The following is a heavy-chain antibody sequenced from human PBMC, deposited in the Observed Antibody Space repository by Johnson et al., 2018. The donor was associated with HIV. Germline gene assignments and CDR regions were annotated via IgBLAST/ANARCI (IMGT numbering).Heavy chain of an antibody. CDR3: AREGEGYSSSWYDAFDI. Sequence: VQLVESGGGVVQPGRSLRLSCAASGFTFDDYAMHWVRQAPGKGLEWVSGISWNSGSIGYADSVKGRFTISRDNSKNTLYLQMNSLRAEDTAVYYCAREGEGYSSSWYDAFDIWGQGTMVTVSS. CDR1: GFTFDDYA. V-gene: IGHV3-9*01. CDR2: ISWNSGSI. D-gene: IGHD6-13*01. J-gene: IGHJ3*02.